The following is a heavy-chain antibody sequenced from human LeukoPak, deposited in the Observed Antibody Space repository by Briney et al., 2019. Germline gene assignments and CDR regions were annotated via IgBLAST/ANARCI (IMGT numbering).Heavy chain of an antibody. D-gene: IGHD6-13*01. CDR3: ARVDGIAAASIFDY. CDR2: ISAYNGNT. J-gene: IGHJ4*02. CDR1: GYTFTSYG. V-gene: IGHV1-18*01. Sequence: ASVKVSCKASGYTFTSYGISWVRQAPGQGLEWMGWISAYNGNTNYAQKLQGRVTMTTDTSTSTAYTELRSLRSDDTAVYYCARVDGIAAASIFDYWGQGTLVTVSS.